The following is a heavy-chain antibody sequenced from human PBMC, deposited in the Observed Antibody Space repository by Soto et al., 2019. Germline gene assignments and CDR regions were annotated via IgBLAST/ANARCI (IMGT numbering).Heavy chain of an antibody. CDR2: INPSGGST. Sequence: ASVKVSCKASGYTFTSYYMHWVRQAPGQGLEWMGIINPSGGSTSYAQKFQGRVTMTRDTSTSTVYMELSSLRSEDTAVYYCARDFIYYDSSGYSPFDYWGQGTLVTVSS. CDR3: ARDFIYYDSSGYSPFDY. CDR1: GYTFTSYY. V-gene: IGHV1-46*01. J-gene: IGHJ4*02. D-gene: IGHD3-22*01.